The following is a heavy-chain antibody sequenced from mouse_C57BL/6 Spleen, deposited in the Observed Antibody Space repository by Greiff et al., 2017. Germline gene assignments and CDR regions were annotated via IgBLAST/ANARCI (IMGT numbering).Heavy chain of an antibody. Sequence: VKLVESGAELMKPGASVKLSCKATGYTFTGYWIEWVKQRPGHGLEWIGEILPGSGSTNYNEKFKGKATFTADTSSNTAYMQLSSLTTEDSAIYYCARYPGYYGSSHYFDYWGQGTTLTVSS. J-gene: IGHJ2*01. V-gene: IGHV1-9*01. CDR2: ILPGSGST. CDR3: ARYPGYYGSSHYFDY. CDR1: GYTFTGYW. D-gene: IGHD1-1*01.